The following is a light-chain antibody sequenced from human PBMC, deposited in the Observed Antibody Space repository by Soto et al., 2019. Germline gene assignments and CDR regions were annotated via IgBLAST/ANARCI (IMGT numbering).Light chain of an antibody. J-gene: IGKJ1*01. Sequence: EIVLTQSPGNLSLSPGERATLSCRATETVTSRYLAWYQQKPGHAPRLLIFVASIRGTGIPNRCSGSGSGTDFTLTISRLESEYFAVYYCQQFGSSPGTFGQGTKVDNK. CDR1: ETVTSRY. CDR2: VAS. V-gene: IGKV3-20*01. CDR3: QQFGSSPGT.